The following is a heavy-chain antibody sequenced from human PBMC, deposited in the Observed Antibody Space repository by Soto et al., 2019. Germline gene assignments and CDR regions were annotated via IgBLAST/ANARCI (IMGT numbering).Heavy chain of an antibody. V-gene: IGHV3-23*01. CDR3: AKDDCSICNGPAYNFAMDV. J-gene: IGHJ6*02. CDR1: GFTFSNYA. D-gene: IGHD2-21*02. Sequence: GGSLRLSCAASGFTFSNYAMTWVRQAPGKGLEWVSGVTRGGSAYYADSVKGRFTISRDNSKNTVFLQMNSLRAEDTAIYYCAKDDCSICNGPAYNFAMDVWGQGTTVTVSS. CDR2: VTRGGSA.